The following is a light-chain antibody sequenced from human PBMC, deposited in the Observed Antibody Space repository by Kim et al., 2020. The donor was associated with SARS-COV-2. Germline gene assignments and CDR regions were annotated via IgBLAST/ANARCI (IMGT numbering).Light chain of an antibody. CDR3: NSRDSSGNFVV. V-gene: IGLV3-19*01. J-gene: IGLJ2*01. CDR2: GKN. CDR1: SLRSYY. Sequence: ALEKTVRITCQGDSLRSYYASWYQQKPGQAPVLVIYGKNNRPSGIPDRFSGSSSGNTASLTITGAQAEDEADYYCNSRDSSGNFVVFGGGTQLTVL.